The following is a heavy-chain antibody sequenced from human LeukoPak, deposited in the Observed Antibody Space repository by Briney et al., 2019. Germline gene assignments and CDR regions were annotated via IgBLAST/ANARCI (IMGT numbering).Heavy chain of an antibody. CDR3: ARQTLGATGYSAFDF. CDR1: GFTFSSHE. V-gene: IGHV3-48*03. D-gene: IGHD3-9*01. J-gene: IGHJ3*01. Sequence: GGSLRLSCAASGFTFSSHEMNWVRQAPGKGLEWLSYISDSGSPIYYADSVKGRFTVSRDNAKNSLYLQMNSLRAEDTAPYYCARQTLGATGYSAFDFWGQGTLVTVSS. CDR2: ISDSGSPI.